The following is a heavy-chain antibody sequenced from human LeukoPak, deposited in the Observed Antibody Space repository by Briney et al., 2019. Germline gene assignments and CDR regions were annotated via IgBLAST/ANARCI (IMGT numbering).Heavy chain of an antibody. Sequence: PGGSLRLSCAASGFTFSSYAMSWVRQAPGKGLEWVSAISGSGGSTYYADSVKGRFTISRDNSKNTLYLQMNSLRAEDTAVYYCAKDLEQWLVRDCFDYWGQGTLVTVSS. CDR3: AKDLEQWLVRDCFDY. J-gene: IGHJ4*02. CDR1: GFTFSSYA. CDR2: ISGSGGST. V-gene: IGHV3-23*01. D-gene: IGHD6-19*01.